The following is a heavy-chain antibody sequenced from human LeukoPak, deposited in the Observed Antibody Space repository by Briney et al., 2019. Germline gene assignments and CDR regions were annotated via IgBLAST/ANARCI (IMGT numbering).Heavy chain of an antibody. D-gene: IGHD6-19*01. CDR2: ISGYNGNT. Sequence: ASVKVSCKASGYTFTSYGISWVRQAPGQGLEWMGWISGYNGNTDYAQKFQGRVTMTTDISTSTAYMELRSLRSDDTAVYYCARESSGWYVGYWGQGTLATVSS. CDR3: ARESSGWYVGY. V-gene: IGHV1-18*01. CDR1: GYTFTSYG. J-gene: IGHJ4*02.